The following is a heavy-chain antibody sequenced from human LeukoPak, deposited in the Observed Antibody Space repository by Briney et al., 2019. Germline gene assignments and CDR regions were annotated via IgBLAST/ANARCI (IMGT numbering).Heavy chain of an antibody. J-gene: IGHJ4*02. D-gene: IGHD6-19*01. CDR3: ARESWGGYSSGWYGY. CDR2: INAGNGNT. Sequence: ASVKVSCKASGYTFTSYATHWVRQAPGQKLEWMGWINAGNGNTKYSQKFQGRVTITRDTSASTAYMELSSLRSEDTAVYYCARESWGGYSSGWYGYWGQGTLVTVSS. CDR1: GYTFTSYA. V-gene: IGHV1-3*01.